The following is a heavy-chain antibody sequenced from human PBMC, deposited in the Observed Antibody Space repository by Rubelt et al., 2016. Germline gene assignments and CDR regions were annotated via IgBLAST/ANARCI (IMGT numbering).Heavy chain of an antibody. V-gene: IGHV4-38-2*02. CDR2: IDHTGST. D-gene: IGHD1-26*01. CDR1: GYSISSGYS. Sequence: CSVSGYSISSGYSWGWIRQSPGKGLEWIGNIDHTGSTYYNPSLRSRVTISVDTSKNQFSLKLSSVTAADTAVYYCARHIYSGSYFGTFDPWGQGTLVTVSS. J-gene: IGHJ5*02. CDR3: ARHIYSGSYFGTFDP.